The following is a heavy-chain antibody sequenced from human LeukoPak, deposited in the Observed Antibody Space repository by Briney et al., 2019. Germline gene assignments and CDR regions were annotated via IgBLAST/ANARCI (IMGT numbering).Heavy chain of an antibody. Sequence: ASVKVSCKASGYTFTGYYMQWVRQAPGQGLEWMGWINPNSGGTNYAQKFQGRVTMTRDTSISTAYMELSRLRSDDTAVYYCARGREDTAMVTYYYGMDVWGQGTTVTVSS. CDR1: GYTFTGYY. V-gene: IGHV1-2*02. D-gene: IGHD5-18*01. CDR3: ARGREDTAMVTYYYGMDV. CDR2: INPNSGGT. J-gene: IGHJ6*02.